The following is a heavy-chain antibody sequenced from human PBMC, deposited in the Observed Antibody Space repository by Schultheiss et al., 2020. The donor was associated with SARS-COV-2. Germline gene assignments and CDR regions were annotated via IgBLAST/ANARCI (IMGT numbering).Heavy chain of an antibody. J-gene: IGHJ5*02. CDR2: INPNSGGT. CDR3: ARSSGSYYRDWFDP. V-gene: IGHV1-8*02. Sequence: ASVKVSCKASGYTFTSYGISWVRQAPGQGLEWMGWINPNSGGTNYAQKFQGRVTMTRNTSISTAYMELSSLRSEDTAVYYCARSSGSYYRDWFDPWGQGTLVTVSS. D-gene: IGHD1-26*01. CDR1: GYTFTSYG.